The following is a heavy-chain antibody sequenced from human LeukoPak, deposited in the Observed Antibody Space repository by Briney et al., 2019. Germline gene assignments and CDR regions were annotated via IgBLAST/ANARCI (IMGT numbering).Heavy chain of an antibody. CDR1: GFTVSSNY. D-gene: IGHD3-22*01. CDR2: IYSGGST. CDR3: ARDSNYDTSGHYY. Sequence: GGSLRLSCAASGFTVSSNYMSWVRQAPGKGLEWVSVIYSGGSTYSADSVKGRFTISRDNSKNTLYLQMNSLRAEDTAVYYCARDSNYDTSGHYYWGQGTLVTVSS. V-gene: IGHV3-53*01. J-gene: IGHJ4*02.